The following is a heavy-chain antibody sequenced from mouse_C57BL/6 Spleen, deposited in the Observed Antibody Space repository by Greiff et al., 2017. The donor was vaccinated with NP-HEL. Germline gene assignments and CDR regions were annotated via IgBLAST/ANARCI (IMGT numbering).Heavy chain of an antibody. CDR3: YGSPLDY. D-gene: IGHD6-1*01. Sequence: QVQLQQSGAELVRPGASVTLSCKASGYTFTDYEMHWVKQTPVHGLEWIGAIDPETGGTAYNQKFKGKAILTADESSSTTYMELRSLTSEDSAVYYGYGSPLDYWGQGTTLTVSS. J-gene: IGHJ2*01. CDR2: IDPETGGT. CDR1: GYTFTDYE. V-gene: IGHV1-15*01.